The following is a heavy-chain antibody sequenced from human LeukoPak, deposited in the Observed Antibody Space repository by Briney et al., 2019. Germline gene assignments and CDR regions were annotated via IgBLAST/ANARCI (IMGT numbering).Heavy chain of an antibody. CDR3: ARHVLGSGSPGEYYFDY. J-gene: IGHJ4*02. CDR2: IYTSGST. CDR1: GGSISSYY. Sequence: SETLSLTCTVSGGSISSYYWSWIRQPAGKGLEWIGRIYTSGSTNYNPSLKSRVTMSVDTSKNQFSLKLSSVTAADTAVYYCARHVLGSGSPGEYYFDYWGQGTLVTVSS. D-gene: IGHD3-10*01. V-gene: IGHV4-4*07.